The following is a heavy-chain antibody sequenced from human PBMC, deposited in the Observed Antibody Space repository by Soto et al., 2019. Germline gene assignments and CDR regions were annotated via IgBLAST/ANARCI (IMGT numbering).Heavy chain of an antibody. CDR2: TYYRSKWYN. CDR3: ARRVTTETTAFDY. J-gene: IGHJ4*02. D-gene: IGHD1-1*01. V-gene: IGHV6-1*01. Sequence: PSQTLSLTCAISGDSVSSNSAAWNWIRQSPSRGLEWLGRTYYRSKWYNDFAESVKGRITINPDTSKNQFSLQLNSVTPEDTAVYFCARRVTTETTAFDYWGQGTLVTVS. CDR1: GDSVSSNSAA.